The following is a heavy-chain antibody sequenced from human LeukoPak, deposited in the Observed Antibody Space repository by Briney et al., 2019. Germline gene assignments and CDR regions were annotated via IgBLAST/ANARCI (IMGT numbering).Heavy chain of an antibody. CDR3: ARHWVSSGTNWFDP. CDR1: SGSIRIRNYY. Sequence: SETLSLTCTVSSGSIRIRNYYWGWIRQPPGKRLEWIGSIYYSGNTYYNPSLESRVTISVDTSKNQFSLKLSSVTAADTAVYYCARHWVSSGTNWFDPWGQGTLVTVSS. J-gene: IGHJ5*02. CDR2: IYYSGNT. D-gene: IGHD3-22*01. V-gene: IGHV4-39*01.